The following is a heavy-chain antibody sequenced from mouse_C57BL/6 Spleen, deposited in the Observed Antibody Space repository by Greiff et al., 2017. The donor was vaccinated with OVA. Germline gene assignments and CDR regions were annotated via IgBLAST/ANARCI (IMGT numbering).Heavy chain of an antibody. J-gene: IGHJ4*01. CDR1: GFTFSDYG. V-gene: IGHV5-17*01. D-gene: IGHD2-2*01. CDR3: ARGGYDGTGYYAMDD. CDR2: ISSGSSTI. Sequence: EVKLQESGGGLVKPGGSLKLSCAASGFTFSDYGMHWVRQAPEKGLEWVAYISSGSSTIYYADTVKGRFTISRDNAKNTLFLQMTSLRSEDTAMYYCARGGYDGTGYYAMDDWGQGTSVTVSS.